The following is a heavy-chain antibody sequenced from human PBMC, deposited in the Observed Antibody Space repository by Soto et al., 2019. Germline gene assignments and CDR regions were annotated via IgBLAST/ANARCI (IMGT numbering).Heavy chain of an antibody. V-gene: IGHV1-8*01. CDR3: ARDGGLAASRSMNWFDP. CDR2: MNPNSGNT. Sequence: GASVKVSCKASGYTFTSYDINWVRQATGQGLEWMGWMNPNSGNTGYAQKFQGRVTMTRNTSISTAYMELSSLRSEDTAVYYCARDGGLAASRSMNWFDPWGQGTLVTVSS. J-gene: IGHJ5*02. CDR1: GYTFTSYD. D-gene: IGHD6-6*01.